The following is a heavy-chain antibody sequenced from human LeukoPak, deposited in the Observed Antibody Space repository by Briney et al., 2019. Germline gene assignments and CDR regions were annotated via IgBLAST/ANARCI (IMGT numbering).Heavy chain of an antibody. CDR3: AKDVLIRVMGPIDY. Sequence: GRSLRLSCAASGFTFNNYGMHWVRQAPGKGLDWVAVISYDGNHKYYADSVKGRFTISRDNSKNTLYLQMNSLRAEDTAVYYCAKDVLIRVMGPIDYWGQGTLVTVSS. CDR1: GFTFNNYG. J-gene: IGHJ4*02. D-gene: IGHD1-26*01. V-gene: IGHV3-30*18. CDR2: ISYDGNHK.